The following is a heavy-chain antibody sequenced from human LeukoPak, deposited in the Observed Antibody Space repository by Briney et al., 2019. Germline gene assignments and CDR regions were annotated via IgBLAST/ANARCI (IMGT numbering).Heavy chain of an antibody. CDR2: IDTSGNT. Sequence: SETLSLTCTVSGGSISSYYWSWIRQPAGKGLEWIGRIDTSGNTNYKPSLKSRVTMSVDTSKNQFSLKLSSVTAADTAVYYCARRSSRGHDYWGQGALVTVSS. CDR3: ARRSSRGHDY. J-gene: IGHJ4*02. V-gene: IGHV4-4*07. CDR1: GGSISSYY. D-gene: IGHD2-15*01.